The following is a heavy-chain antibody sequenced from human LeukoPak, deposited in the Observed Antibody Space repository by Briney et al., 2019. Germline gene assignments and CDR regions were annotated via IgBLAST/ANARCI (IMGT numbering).Heavy chain of an antibody. Sequence: ASVKVSCMASGYIFTSYYIHWVRQAPGQGLEWMGIINPSGGNTNYAQKFQGRVTMARDTSTSTVYMELSSLRAEDTAVYYCARPSIAARSQFYWGQGTLVTVSS. CDR2: INPSGGNT. J-gene: IGHJ4*02. CDR3: ARPSIAARSQFY. CDR1: GYIFTSYY. V-gene: IGHV1-46*01. D-gene: IGHD6-6*01.